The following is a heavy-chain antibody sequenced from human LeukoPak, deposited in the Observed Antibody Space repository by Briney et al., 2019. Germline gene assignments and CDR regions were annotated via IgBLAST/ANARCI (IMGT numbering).Heavy chain of an antibody. Sequence: SETLSLPCVVYGGPFSGYYWSCLRDPPGKGLEWIGEINHRGSTNYNPSLKSRVIISVDTSKTQFSLKLTYVTAADTAVYYCARSRLHPIIFDYWGQGTLVTVSS. D-gene: IGHD5-24*01. CDR2: INHRGST. CDR3: ARSRLHPIIFDY. V-gene: IGHV4-34*01. J-gene: IGHJ4*02. CDR1: GGPFSGYY.